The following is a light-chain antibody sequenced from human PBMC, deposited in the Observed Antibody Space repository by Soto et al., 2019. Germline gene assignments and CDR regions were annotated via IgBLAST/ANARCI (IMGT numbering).Light chain of an antibody. V-gene: IGKV3-20*01. CDR1: QSVTSSY. CDR3: QHYGRSPPSWT. J-gene: IGKJ1*01. CDR2: DAS. Sequence: EIVLTQSPGTLSLSPGERATLSCRASQSVTSSYLAWYQQKPGQPPRLLIFDASSRATGIPDRFTGSGSGTDFTPTISSLEPEDFAVYYCQHYGRSPPSWTFGQGTEVEIK.